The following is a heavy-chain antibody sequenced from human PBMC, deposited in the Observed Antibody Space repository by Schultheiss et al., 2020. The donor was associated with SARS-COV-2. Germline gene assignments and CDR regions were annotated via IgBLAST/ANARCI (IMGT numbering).Heavy chain of an antibody. Sequence: GESLKISCAASGFTFSSYGMHWVRQAPGKGLEWVAVISYDGSNKYYADSVKGRFTISRDNSKNTLYLQMNSLRAEDTAVYYCARHLDTGGVDVWGQGTTVTVAS. CDR3: ARHLDTGGVDV. D-gene: IGHD4-17*01. J-gene: IGHJ6*02. V-gene: IGHV3-30*03. CDR1: GFTFSSYG. CDR2: ISYDGSNK.